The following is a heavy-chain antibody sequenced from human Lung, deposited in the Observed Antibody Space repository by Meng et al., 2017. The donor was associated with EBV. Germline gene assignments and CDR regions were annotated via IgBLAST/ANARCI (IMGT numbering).Heavy chain of an antibody. CDR3: ARDPSNTSGRYAYFDY. D-gene: IGHD6-19*01. J-gene: IGHJ4*02. CDR2: ISCYNGDT. CDR1: GYTFTHHG. V-gene: IGHV1-18*01. Sequence: QLLLVQSGAEVEKPGAEVGVSCKASGYTFTHHGISWIRQAPGQGLEWMGWISCYNGDTNYAQKLQGRVTMTTDTSTNTAYMDLRGLRSDDTAVYYCARDPSNTSGRYAYFDYWGQGTLVTVSS.